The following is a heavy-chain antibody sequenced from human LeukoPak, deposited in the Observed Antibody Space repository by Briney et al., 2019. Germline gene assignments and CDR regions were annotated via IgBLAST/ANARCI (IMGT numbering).Heavy chain of an antibody. D-gene: IGHD4-11*01. CDR2: IYYSGST. J-gene: IGHJ4*02. CDR3: ARDCGPSDYNPYCFVY. CDR1: GGSISSGDYY. Sequence: SETLSLTCTVSGGSISSGDYYWSWIRQPPGKGLEWIGYIYYSGSTYYNPSLKSRVTISVDTSKNQFSLTLSSVTAADRAVYYCARDCGPSDYNPYCFVYWGQGTLVTVSS. V-gene: IGHV4-30-4*02.